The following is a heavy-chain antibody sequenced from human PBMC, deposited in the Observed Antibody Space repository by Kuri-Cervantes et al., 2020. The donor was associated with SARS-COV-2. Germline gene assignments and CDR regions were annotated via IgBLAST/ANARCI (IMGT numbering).Heavy chain of an antibody. Sequence: GESLKISCAASGFTFSSYWMSWVRQAPGKGLEWVANIKQDGSEKNYVDSVKGRFTISRDNAKNSLYLQMNSLRAEDTAVYYCAREYTAMVGGGDYWGQGTLVTVSS. CDR1: GFTFSSYW. D-gene: IGHD5-18*01. J-gene: IGHJ4*02. CDR2: IKQDGSEK. V-gene: IGHV3-7*01. CDR3: AREYTAMVGGGDY.